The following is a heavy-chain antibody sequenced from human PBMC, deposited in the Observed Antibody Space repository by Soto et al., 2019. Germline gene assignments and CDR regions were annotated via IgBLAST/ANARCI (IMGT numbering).Heavy chain of an antibody. J-gene: IGHJ6*02. D-gene: IGHD6-13*01. CDR2: IWCDGSYI. Sequence: GGSLRLSCAASGFTFSSYSMHWVRQAPGKGLEWVSSIWCDGSYIYYADSVKGRFTISRDNSKNTLYLQMNSLRAEDTAVYYCARDTWGSSSRYYYYGMDVRGQGTTGTVSS. CDR3: ARDTWGSSSRYYYYGMDV. CDR1: GFTFSSYS. V-gene: IGHV3-33*01.